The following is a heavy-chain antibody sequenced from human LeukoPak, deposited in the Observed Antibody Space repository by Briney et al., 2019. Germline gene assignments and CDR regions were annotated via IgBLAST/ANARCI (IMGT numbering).Heavy chain of an antibody. CDR2: INSDGSST. CDR3: AREPRIAAAGIYAFDI. J-gene: IGHJ3*02. D-gene: IGHD6-13*01. V-gene: IGHV3-74*01. CDR1: GFTFSCYW. Sequence: GGSLRLSCAASGFTFSCYWMHWVRQAPGKGLVWVSRINSDGSSTSYADSVKGRFTISRDNAKNTLYLQMNSLRAEDTAVYYCAREPRIAAAGIYAFDIWGQGTMVTVSS.